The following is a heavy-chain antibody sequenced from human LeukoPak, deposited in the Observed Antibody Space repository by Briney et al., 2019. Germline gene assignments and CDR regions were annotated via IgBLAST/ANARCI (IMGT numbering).Heavy chain of an antibody. CDR3: VSFYETY. CDR1: GFTVSSNF. CDR2: INSDGSWT. J-gene: IGHJ4*02. Sequence: GGSLRLSCAASGFTVSSNFMSWVRQAPGKGLVWVSHINSDGSWTSYADSVKGRFTISKDNAKNTVYLQMNSLRAEDTAVYYCVSFYETYWGRGTLVTVSS. V-gene: IGHV3-74*01. D-gene: IGHD2/OR15-2a*01.